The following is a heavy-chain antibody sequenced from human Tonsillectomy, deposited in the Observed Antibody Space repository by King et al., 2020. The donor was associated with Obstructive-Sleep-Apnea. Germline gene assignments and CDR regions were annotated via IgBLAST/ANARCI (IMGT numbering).Heavy chain of an antibody. J-gene: IGHJ4*02. V-gene: IGHV4-4*07. CDR1: GGSFLGYY. CDR3: ARENWPYDY. Sequence: VQLQESGPGLVKPSETLSLSCTVSGGSFLGYYWTWIRQSAEKGLEWIGRIYSVGGTNYNPPLKSRVTMSVDTSKNQFSLKLNSVTAADTAVYYCARENWPYDYWGQGTLVTVSS. CDR2: IYSVGGT. D-gene: IGHD1-1*01.